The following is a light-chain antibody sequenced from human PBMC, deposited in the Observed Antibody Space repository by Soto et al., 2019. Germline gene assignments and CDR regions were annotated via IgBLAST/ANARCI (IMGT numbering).Light chain of an antibody. Sequence: QSVLTQPPSVSGAPGQRVTISCTGSSSNIGAGYDVHWYQQLPGTAPKLLISGNSNRPSGVPDRFSGSKSGTSASLAITGLQAEDEADYYRQSYDSSLSGHVVFGGGTKLTVL. J-gene: IGLJ2*01. V-gene: IGLV1-40*01. CDR3: QSYDSSLSGHVV. CDR2: GNS. CDR1: SSNIGAGYD.